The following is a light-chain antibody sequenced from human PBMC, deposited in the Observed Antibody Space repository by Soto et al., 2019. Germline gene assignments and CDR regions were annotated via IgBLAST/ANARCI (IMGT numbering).Light chain of an antibody. CDR2: KAS. CDR3: QQRET. V-gene: IGKV1-5*03. J-gene: IGKJ1*01. Sequence: DIQMTQSPSTLSGSVGDRVTITCRASQTISSWLAWYQQKPGKAPKLLIYKASTLKSGVPSRFSGSGSGTDFTLTISSLQPEDFATYYCQQRETFGQGSNVDI. CDR1: QTISSW.